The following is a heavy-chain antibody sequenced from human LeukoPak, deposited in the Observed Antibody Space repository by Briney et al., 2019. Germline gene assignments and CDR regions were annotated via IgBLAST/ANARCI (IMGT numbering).Heavy chain of an antibody. Sequence: LGPSSTGSVFTISTYAMSWVRQAPGKGLQWVSSITSRGESTWYVDSVKVRFTITRDNSENTMDLQMHSLRAEDTAVYYCARDRPNYYGSDGHYYRRDGDYWGRGTLVSVSS. CDR3: ARDRPNYYGSDGHYYRRDGDY. CDR2: ITSRGEST. V-gene: IGHV3-23*01. D-gene: IGHD3-22*01. J-gene: IGHJ4*02. CDR1: VFTISTYA.